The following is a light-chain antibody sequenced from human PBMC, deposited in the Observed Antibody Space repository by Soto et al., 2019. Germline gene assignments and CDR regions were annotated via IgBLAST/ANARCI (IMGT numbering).Light chain of an antibody. CDR3: SSYAGSNNYV. V-gene: IGLV2-8*01. J-gene: IGLJ1*01. CDR2: EVS. CDR1: TSDVGGYNY. Sequence: QSVLTQPPSASGSPGQSVTISCTGNTSDVGGYNYVSWYQQHPGKAPKFMIYEVSKRPSGVPDRFSGSKSGNTASLTVSGLQAEDEADYYCSSYAGSNNYVFGTGTKVTV.